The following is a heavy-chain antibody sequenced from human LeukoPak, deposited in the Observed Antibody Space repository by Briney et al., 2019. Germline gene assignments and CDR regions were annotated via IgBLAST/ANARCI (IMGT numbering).Heavy chain of an antibody. Sequence: GGSLRLSCSASGFIFRHYAVNWVRQSPGKGLEWVSAISGSGGSTYYADSVKGRFTISRDNSKNTLYLQMNSLRAEDTAVYYCAKGGRDDYGDYGPVYFDYWGQGTLVTVSS. CDR3: AKGGRDDYGDYGPVYFDY. CDR2: ISGSGGST. V-gene: IGHV3-23*01. D-gene: IGHD4-17*01. J-gene: IGHJ4*02. CDR1: GFIFRHYA.